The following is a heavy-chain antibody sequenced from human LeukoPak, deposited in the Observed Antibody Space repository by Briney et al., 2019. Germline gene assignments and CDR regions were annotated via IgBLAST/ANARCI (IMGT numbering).Heavy chain of an antibody. CDR2: ISSSGSTI. CDR3: AKCTRGIAHYHIDY. J-gene: IGHJ4*02. V-gene: IGHV3-11*01. D-gene: IGHD3-9*01. Sequence: GGSLRLSCAASGFAFSDYYMSWIRQAPGKGLEWVSYISSSGSTIYYADSVKGRFTISRDNAKNSLYLQMNSLRAEDTAVYYCAKCTRGIAHYHIDYWGQGTLVTVSS. CDR1: GFAFSDYY.